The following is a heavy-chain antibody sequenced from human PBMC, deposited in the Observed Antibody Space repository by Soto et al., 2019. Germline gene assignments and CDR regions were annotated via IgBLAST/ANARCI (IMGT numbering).Heavy chain of an antibody. D-gene: IGHD3-10*01. J-gene: IGHJ5*02. CDR2: IYHSGST. CDR3: ARGYYGSGSYYNWFDP. Sequence: SETLSLTCAVSGGSISSGGYSWSWIRQPPGKGLEWIGYIYHSGSTYYNPSLKSRVTISVDRSKNQFSLKLSSVTAADTAVYYCARGYYGSGSYYNWFDPWGQGTLVTVSS. V-gene: IGHV4-30-2*01. CDR1: GGSISSGGYS.